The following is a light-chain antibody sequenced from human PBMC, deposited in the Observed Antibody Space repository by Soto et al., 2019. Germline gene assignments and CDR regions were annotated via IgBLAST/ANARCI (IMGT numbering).Light chain of an antibody. CDR3: QQRSNWPLT. J-gene: IGKJ4*01. V-gene: IGKV3-11*01. Sequence: SVLTHAPSTLSLSPGERATLSCSASQSVSSYLAWYQQKPGQAPRLLIYDASNRATGIPARFSGSGSGTDFTLPTRSLEPEDFAVYYCQQRSNWPLTFGGGTKVDIK. CDR2: DAS. CDR1: QSVSSY.